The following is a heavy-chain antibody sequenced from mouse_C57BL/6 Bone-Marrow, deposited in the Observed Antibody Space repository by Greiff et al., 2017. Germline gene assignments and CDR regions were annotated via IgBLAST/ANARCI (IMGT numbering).Heavy chain of an antibody. J-gene: IGHJ4*01. CDR2: IDPSDSYT. D-gene: IGHD2-12*01. V-gene: IGHV1-59*01. CDR3: ARWGYSFYAVDY. Sequence: VQLQQPGAELVRPGTSVKLSCKASGYTFTSYWMHWVKQRPGKGLEWIGVIDPSDSYTNYKQKFKGKATLTVDTSSSTAYMQLSSLTSEDSAVYLCARWGYSFYAVDYWGQGPSDTVSS. CDR1: GYTFTSYW.